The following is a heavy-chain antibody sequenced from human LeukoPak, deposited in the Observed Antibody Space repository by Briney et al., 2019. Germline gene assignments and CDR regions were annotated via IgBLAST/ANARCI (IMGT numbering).Heavy chain of an antibody. CDR3: ARPVSGWYLNAFDI. J-gene: IGHJ3*02. CDR1: GGSISSSSYY. D-gene: IGHD6-19*01. CDR2: IYYSGST. Sequence: PSETLSLTCTVSGGSISSSSYYGGWIRQPPGKGLAWIGSIYYSGSTYYNPSLKSRVTISVDTSKNQFSLKLSSVTAADTAVYYCARPVSGWYLNAFDIWGQGTMVTVPS. V-gene: IGHV4-39*01.